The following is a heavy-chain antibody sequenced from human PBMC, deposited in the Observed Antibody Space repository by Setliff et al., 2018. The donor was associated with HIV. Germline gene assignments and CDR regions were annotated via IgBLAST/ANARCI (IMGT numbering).Heavy chain of an antibody. J-gene: IGHJ5*02. Sequence: CAVSGGSISSSNWWSWVRQPPGKGLEWIGEIYHSGSANYNPSLKSRVIISIDKSKNKFSLKVSSVTAADTAVYYCARILVAAAGTGFDPWGQGILVTSPQ. CDR2: IYHSGSA. CDR3: ARILVAAAGTGFDP. D-gene: IGHD6-13*01. V-gene: IGHV4-4*02. CDR1: GGSISSSNW.